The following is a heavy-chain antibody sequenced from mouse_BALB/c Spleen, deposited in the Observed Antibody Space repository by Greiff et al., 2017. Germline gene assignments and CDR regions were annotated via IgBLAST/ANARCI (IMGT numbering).Heavy chain of an antibody. CDR1: GFTFSSYA. D-gene: IGHD2-10*01. CDR3: ARAYYGNYLYAMDY. Sequence: EVKLVESGGGLVQPGGSRKLSCAASGFTFSSYAMSWVRQTPEKRLEWVASISSGGSTYYPDSVKGRFTISRDNARNILYLQMSSLRSEDTAMYYCARAYYGNYLYAMDYWGQGTSVTVSS. V-gene: IGHV5-6-5*01. J-gene: IGHJ4*01. CDR2: ISSGGST.